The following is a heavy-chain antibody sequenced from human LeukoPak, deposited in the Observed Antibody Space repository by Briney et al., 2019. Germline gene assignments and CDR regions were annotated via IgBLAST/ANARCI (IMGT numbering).Heavy chain of an antibody. D-gene: IGHD6-13*01. CDR2: ITTFNDRT. Sequence: ASVKVSCKASGYIFTSYGVTWVRQAPGQGLEWMGRITTFNDRTVLAEKFRGRVTLNTDTTTAYLTLRKLRSDDTAVYYCARSGSSSWSSLLDYWGQGSLVIVSS. J-gene: IGHJ4*02. V-gene: IGHV1-18*04. CDR1: GYIFTSYG. CDR3: ARSGSSSWSSLLDY.